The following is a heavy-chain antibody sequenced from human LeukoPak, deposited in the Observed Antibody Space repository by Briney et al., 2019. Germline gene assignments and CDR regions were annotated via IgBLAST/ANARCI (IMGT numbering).Heavy chain of an antibody. V-gene: IGHV3-64*04. CDR2: ISSNGATT. CDR3: AKAHSTPRSYSSSWYYFDY. CDR1: GFTFNRFY. J-gene: IGHJ4*02. Sequence: GGSLRLSCSASGFTFNRFYLHWVRQAPGKGLEFVSHISSNGATTYYADSVKGRFTISRDNSKNTLYLQMNSLRAEDTAVYYCAKAHSTPRSYSSSWYYFDYWGQGTLVTVSS. D-gene: IGHD6-13*01.